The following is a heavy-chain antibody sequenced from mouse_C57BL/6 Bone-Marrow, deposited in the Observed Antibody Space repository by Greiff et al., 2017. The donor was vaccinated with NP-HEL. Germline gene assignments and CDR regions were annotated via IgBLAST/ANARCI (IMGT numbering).Heavy chain of an antibody. Sequence: QVQLQQSDAELVKPGASVKISCKVSGYTFTDHTIHWMKQRPEQGLEWIGYIYPRDGSTKYNEKFKGKATLTADKSSSTAYMQLTILSSEGSAVYFFARYGNYFWFAYWGQGTLVTVSA. D-gene: IGHD2-1*01. V-gene: IGHV1-78*01. CDR3: ARYGNYFWFAY. J-gene: IGHJ3*01. CDR1: GYTFTDHT. CDR2: IYPRDGST.